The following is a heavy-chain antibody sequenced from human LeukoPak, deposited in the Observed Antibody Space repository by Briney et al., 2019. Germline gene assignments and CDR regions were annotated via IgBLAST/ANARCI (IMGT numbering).Heavy chain of an antibody. Sequence: GGSLRLSCAASGFTFSSYAMHWVRQAPGKGLEWVAVISYDGSNKYYADSVKGRFTISRDNSKNTLYLQMNSLRAEDTAVYYCARDLTQTAAGTKERGAFDIWGQGTMVTVSS. V-gene: IGHV3-30-3*01. D-gene: IGHD6-13*01. J-gene: IGHJ3*02. CDR2: ISYDGSNK. CDR3: ARDLTQTAAGTKERGAFDI. CDR1: GFTFSSYA.